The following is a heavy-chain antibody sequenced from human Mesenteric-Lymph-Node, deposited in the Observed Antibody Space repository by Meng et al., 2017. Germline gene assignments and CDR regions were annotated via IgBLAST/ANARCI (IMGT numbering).Heavy chain of an antibody. Sequence: GGSLRLSCAASGFTFSSYAMSWVRQAPGKGLEWVSAISGSGGSTYYADSVKGRFTISRDNSKNTLYLQMNSLRAEDTAVYYCAKDRPSLTRYYYYGMDVWGQGTTVTVSS. V-gene: IGHV3-23*01. J-gene: IGHJ6*02. CDR1: GFTFSSYA. CDR3: AKDRPSLTRYYYYGMDV. CDR2: ISGSGGST. D-gene: IGHD3-9*01.